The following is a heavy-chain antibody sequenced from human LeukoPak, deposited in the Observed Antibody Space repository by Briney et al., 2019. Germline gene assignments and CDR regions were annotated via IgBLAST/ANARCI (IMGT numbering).Heavy chain of an antibody. CDR1: EYTFSGYY. CDR3: ARAMATGSSSSWPQDAFDI. V-gene: IGHV1-2*02. J-gene: IGHJ3*02. CDR2: INPNSGGT. Sequence: ASAKVSCKAYEYTFSGYYMHWVRQAPGQGLEWMGWINPNSGGTNYAKKFQGRVTMTRDTSIDTAYMELSRLRSDDTAVYYCARAMATGSSSSWPQDAFDIWGQGALVTVPS. D-gene: IGHD6-13*01.